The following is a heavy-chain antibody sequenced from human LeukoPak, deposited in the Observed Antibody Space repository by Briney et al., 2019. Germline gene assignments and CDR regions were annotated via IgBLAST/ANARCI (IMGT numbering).Heavy chain of an antibody. V-gene: IGHV3-9*01. CDR2: ISWNSGSI. CDR1: GFTFSSYA. CDR3: AKDISLAAAGLYFDY. Sequence: GGSLRLSCAASGFTFSSYAMHWVRQAPGKGLEWVSGISWNSGSIGYADSVKGRFTISRDNAKNSLYLQMNSLRAEDTALYYCAKDISLAAAGLYFDYWGQGTLVTVSS. J-gene: IGHJ4*02. D-gene: IGHD6-13*01.